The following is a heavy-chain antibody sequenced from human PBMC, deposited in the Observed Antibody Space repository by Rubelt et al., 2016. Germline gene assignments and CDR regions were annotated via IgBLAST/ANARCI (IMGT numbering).Heavy chain of an antibody. CDR1: GYTFTGYY. D-gene: IGHD3-3*01. CDR3: AGAISSAGVDH. J-gene: IGHJ4*02. V-gene: IGHV1-2*06. CDR2: INPHSGDT. Sequence: QVQLVQSESELKKPGASVKVSCKASGYTFTGYYMHWVRQAPGQGLEWVGRINPHSGDTNFAQKFQDRVTMTGDTSISTAYMELNRLRSDDTAVYFGAGAISSAGVDHWGQGTLVTVSS.